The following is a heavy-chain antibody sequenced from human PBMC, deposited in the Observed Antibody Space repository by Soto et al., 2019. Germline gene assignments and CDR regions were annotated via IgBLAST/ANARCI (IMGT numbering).Heavy chain of an antibody. CDR2: ISYDGSNK. D-gene: IGHD2-8*01. CDR1: GFTFSSYA. V-gene: IGHV3-30-3*02. J-gene: IGHJ4*02. CDR3: AKLGVGHYFDY. Sequence: PGGSLRLSCAASGFTFSSYAMHWVRQAPGKGLEWVAVISYDGSNKYYADSVKGRFTISRDNSKNTLYLQMNSLRAEDTAVYYCAKLGVGHYFDYWGQGTLVTVSS.